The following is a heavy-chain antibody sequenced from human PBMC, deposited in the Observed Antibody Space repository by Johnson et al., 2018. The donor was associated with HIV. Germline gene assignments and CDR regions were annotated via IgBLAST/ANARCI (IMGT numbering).Heavy chain of an antibody. Sequence: VQLVESGGGLVQPGGSLRLSCAASRFTFSSYAMSWVRQAPGKGLEWVSAISGSGGSTYYADSVKGRFTISRDNSKNTLYLQMNSLGAEDTAVYYCARDRVMVGATVDAFDIWGQGTMVTVSS. CDR1: RFTFSSYA. V-gene: IGHV3-23*04. CDR3: ARDRVMVGATVDAFDI. D-gene: IGHD1-26*01. CDR2: ISGSGGST. J-gene: IGHJ3*02.